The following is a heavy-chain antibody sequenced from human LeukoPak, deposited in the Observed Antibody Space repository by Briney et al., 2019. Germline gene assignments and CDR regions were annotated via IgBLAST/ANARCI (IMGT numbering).Heavy chain of an antibody. V-gene: IGHV4-39*07. Sequence: SETLSLTCTVSGGSISSSSYYWGWIRQPPGKGLEWIGSIYYSGSTYYNPSLKSRVTISVDTSKNQFSLKLSSVTAADTAVYYCAREVKHFDAFDIWGQGTMVTVSS. CDR2: IYYSGST. CDR1: GGSISSSSYY. CDR3: AREVKHFDAFDI. J-gene: IGHJ3*02.